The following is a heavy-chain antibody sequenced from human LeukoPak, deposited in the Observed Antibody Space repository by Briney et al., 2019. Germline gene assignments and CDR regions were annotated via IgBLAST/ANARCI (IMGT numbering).Heavy chain of an antibody. CDR3: ARLRGGKTGEYYFDY. V-gene: IGHV1-2*02. J-gene: IGHJ4*02. D-gene: IGHD1-1*01. Sequence: GASVKVSCKASGYTFTGYYMHWVRQAPGQGLEWMGWINPNSGGTNYAQKFQGRVTMTRDTSISTAYMELSRLRSDATAVYYCARLRGGKTGEYYFDYWGQGTLVTVSS. CDR1: GYTFTGYY. CDR2: INPNSGGT.